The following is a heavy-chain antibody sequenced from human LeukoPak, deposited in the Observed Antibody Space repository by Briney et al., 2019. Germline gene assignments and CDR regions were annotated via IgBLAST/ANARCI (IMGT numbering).Heavy chain of an antibody. J-gene: IGHJ3*02. CDR2: IYYSGST. V-gene: IGHV4-31*03. CDR3: ARVHMTTDAFDI. CDR1: GGSISSGGYY. Sequence: SETLSLTCTVSGGSISSGGYYWSWIRQHPGKGLEWIGYIYYSGSTYYNPSLKSRVTISVDTSKNQFSLKLSSVTAADTAVYYCARVHMTTDAFDIWGQGTMVTVSS. D-gene: IGHD4-17*01.